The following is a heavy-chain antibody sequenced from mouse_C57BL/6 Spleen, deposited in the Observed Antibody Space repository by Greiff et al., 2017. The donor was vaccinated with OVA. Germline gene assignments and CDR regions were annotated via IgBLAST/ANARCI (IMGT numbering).Heavy chain of an antibody. CDR1: GYTFTDYE. D-gene: IGHD1-1*01. CDR3: TRATVVATEAMDY. V-gene: IGHV1-15*01. CDR2: IEPETGGT. Sequence: VQLVESGAELVRPGASVTLSCKASGYTFTDYEMHWVQQTPVHGLEWIGAIEPETGGTAHNQKYKGKAILTADKSSSTAYMELRSLTSDDSAVYYCTRATVVATEAMDYWGQVTSVTVSS. J-gene: IGHJ4*01.